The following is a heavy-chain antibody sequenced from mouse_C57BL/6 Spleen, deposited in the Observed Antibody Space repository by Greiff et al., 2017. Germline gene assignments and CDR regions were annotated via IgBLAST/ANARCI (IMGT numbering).Heavy chain of an antibody. Sequence: DVHLVESGGGLVKPGGSLKLSCAASGFTFSSYAMSWVRQTPEKRLEWVATISDGGSYTYYPDNVKGRFTISRDNAKNNLYLQMSHLKSEDTAMYYCAREGDGSSYKYFDVWGTGTTVTVSS. CDR3: AREGDGSSYKYFDV. V-gene: IGHV5-4*01. CDR2: ISDGGSYT. D-gene: IGHD1-1*01. J-gene: IGHJ1*03. CDR1: GFTFSSYA.